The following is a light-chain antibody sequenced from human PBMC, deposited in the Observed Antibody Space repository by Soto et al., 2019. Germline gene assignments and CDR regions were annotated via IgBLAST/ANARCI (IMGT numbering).Light chain of an antibody. V-gene: IGLV1-47*01. CDR1: SSNIGSNS. CDR2: RND. J-gene: IGLJ3*02. Sequence: QSVLTQPPSASGTPGQRVTISCSGSSSNIGSNSVYWYQHLPGTAPKRLIYRNDQRPSGVPDRFSGSKSGTSASLAISGLRSEDEADYYCAAWDDSLSGHWVFGGGTQLTVL. CDR3: AAWDDSLSGHWV.